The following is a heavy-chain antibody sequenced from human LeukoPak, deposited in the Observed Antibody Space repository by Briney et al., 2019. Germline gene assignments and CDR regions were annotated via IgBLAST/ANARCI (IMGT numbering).Heavy chain of an antibody. CDR3: ASGGDLQDY. D-gene: IGHD3-10*01. V-gene: IGHV3-7*01. CDR1: GFTFSSYW. Sequence: GGSLRLSCAGSGFTFSSYWMSWLRQATGKGREGVANIKQDGSEKYYVDSVKGRFTISRANAKNSLYLQMNSRRAEDTAVYYCASGGDLQDYWGQGTLVTVSS. J-gene: IGHJ4*02. CDR2: IKQDGSEK.